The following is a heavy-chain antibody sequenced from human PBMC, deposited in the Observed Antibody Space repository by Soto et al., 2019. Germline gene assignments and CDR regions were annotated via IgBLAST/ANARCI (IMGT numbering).Heavy chain of an antibody. Sequence: PGGSLRLSCAASGFTFSSYGMHWVRQAPGKGLEWVAVISYDGSNKYYADSVKGRFTISRDNSKNTLFLQMSSLRAEDTAVYYCAKHPRPYCSGGSCLISYDMDVWGQGTTVTVSS. J-gene: IGHJ6*02. D-gene: IGHD2-15*01. CDR1: GFTFSSYG. V-gene: IGHV3-30*18. CDR3: AKHPRPYCSGGSCLISYDMDV. CDR2: ISYDGSNK.